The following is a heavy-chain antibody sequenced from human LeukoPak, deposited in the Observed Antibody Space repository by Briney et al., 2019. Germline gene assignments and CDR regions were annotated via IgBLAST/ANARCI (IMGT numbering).Heavy chain of an antibody. J-gene: IGHJ4*02. CDR1: GYTFTGYY. Sequence: ASVKVSCKASGYTFTGYYMHWVRQAPGQGLEWMGIINPSVGSTTYAQNFQGRVTMTRYTSTSSVYMELSSLRSEDTAVYYCARDNTAVAGRVIDYWGQGTLVTVSS. CDR2: INPSVGST. D-gene: IGHD6-19*01. CDR3: ARDNTAVAGRVIDY. V-gene: IGHV1-46*01.